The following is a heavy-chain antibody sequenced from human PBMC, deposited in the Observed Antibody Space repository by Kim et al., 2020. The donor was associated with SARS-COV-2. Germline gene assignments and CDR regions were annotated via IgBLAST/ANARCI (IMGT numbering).Heavy chain of an antibody. J-gene: IGHJ6*02. CDR2: ISNSGGTI. Sequence: GGSLRLSCAASGFTFSDYYMSWIRQAPGKGLECISYISNSGGTIYYADSVKGRFTISRDNAKNSLYLQMNSLRAEDTAVYYCARGGYYYGMDVWGQGTTVTVSS. V-gene: IGHV3-11*01. CDR3: ARGGYYYGMDV. CDR1: GFTFSDYY.